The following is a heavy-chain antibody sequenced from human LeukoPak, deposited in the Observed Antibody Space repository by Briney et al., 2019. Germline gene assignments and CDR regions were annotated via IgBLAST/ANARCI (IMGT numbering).Heavy chain of an antibody. D-gene: IGHD2-15*01. CDR3: ARDNGVVVVAATGDYYFDY. CDR1: GYTFTVYY. Sequence: ASVKVSCKASGYTFTVYYMHWVRQAPGQGLEWMGWINPNSGGTNYAQKFQGRVTMTRDTSISTAYMELSRLRSDDTAVYYCARDNGVVVVAATGDYYFDYWGQGTLVTVSS. V-gene: IGHV1-2*02. J-gene: IGHJ4*02. CDR2: INPNSGGT.